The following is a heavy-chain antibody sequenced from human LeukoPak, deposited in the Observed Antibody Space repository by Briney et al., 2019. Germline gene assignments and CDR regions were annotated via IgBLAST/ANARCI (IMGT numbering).Heavy chain of an antibody. V-gene: IGHV3-9*01. J-gene: IGHJ5*02. D-gene: IGHD2-2*02. Sequence: PGRSLRLSCAASGFTFDDYAMHWVRQAPGKGLEWVSGISWNSGSIGYADSVKGRFTISRDNAKNSLYLQMNSLRAEDTAVYYCARGVDQLLYRHPYNWFDPWGQGTLVTVSS. CDR3: ARGVDQLLYRHPYNWFDP. CDR1: GFTFDDYA. CDR2: ISWNSGSI.